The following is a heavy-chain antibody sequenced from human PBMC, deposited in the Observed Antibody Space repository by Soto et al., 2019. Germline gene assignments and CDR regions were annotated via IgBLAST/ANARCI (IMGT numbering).Heavy chain of an antibody. CDR1: GYTFTSHG. J-gene: IGHJ4*02. D-gene: IGHD2-2*01. CDR2: ISAYNGNT. V-gene: IGHV1-18*04. Sequence: QVQLVQSGAEVKKPGASVKVSCKTSGYTFTSHGISWVRQAPGQGLEWMGWISAYNGNTNYAQKLQGRVTMTTDTPTSTAYMELRSLRSDDTAVYYCARTYCSSDRCYSDYWGQGTLVTVSS. CDR3: ARTYCSSDRCYSDY.